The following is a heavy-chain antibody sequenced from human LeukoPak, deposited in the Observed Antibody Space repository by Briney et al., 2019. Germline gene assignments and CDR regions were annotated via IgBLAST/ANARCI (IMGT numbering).Heavy chain of an antibody. CDR1: GASVRSSY. D-gene: IGHD1-26*01. Sequence: SETLSLTCTVSGASVRSSYWSWIRQSAGKGLEWIGHIYASGKTNYNPSLKSRVTMSVDTSKNQFSLILSSVTAADTAVYYCARDKDVGATDAFDIWGQGTMVTVSS. V-gene: IGHV4-4*07. CDR3: ARDKDVGATDAFDI. J-gene: IGHJ3*02. CDR2: IYASGKT.